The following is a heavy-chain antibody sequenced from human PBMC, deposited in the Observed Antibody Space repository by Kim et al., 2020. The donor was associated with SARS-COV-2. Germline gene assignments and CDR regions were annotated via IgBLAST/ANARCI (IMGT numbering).Heavy chain of an antibody. J-gene: IGHJ4*02. V-gene: IGHV4-61*01. D-gene: IGHD3-3*01. CDR2: IYYSGST. Sequence: SETLSLTCTVSGGFVSSGSYFWGWIRQPPGKGLEWIGYIYYSGSTNYNPSLKSRVTMSLDTSENQFSLKVRSVTAADTAVYYCARAPNDFWSGYPYYFDYWGQGTLVTFSS. CDR1: GGFVSSGSYF. CDR3: ARAPNDFWSGYPYYFDY.